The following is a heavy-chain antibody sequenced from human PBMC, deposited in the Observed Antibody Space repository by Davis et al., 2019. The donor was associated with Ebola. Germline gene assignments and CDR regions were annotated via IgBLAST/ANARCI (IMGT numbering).Heavy chain of an antibody. CDR2: IYSGGST. Sequence: GESLKISCAASGFTVSSNYMSWVRQAPGKGLEWVSVIYSGGSTYYADSVKGRFTISRDNSKNTLYLQMNSLRVEDTAVYYCARGGDSLGAYWGQGTLVTVSS. CDR1: GFTVSSNY. J-gene: IGHJ4*02. CDR3: ARGGDSLGAY. D-gene: IGHD2-21*02. V-gene: IGHV3-66*01.